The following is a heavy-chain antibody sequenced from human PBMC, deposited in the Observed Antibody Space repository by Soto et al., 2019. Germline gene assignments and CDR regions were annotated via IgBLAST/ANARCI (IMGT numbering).Heavy chain of an antibody. CDR1: GFTFSSYS. CDR2: ISSSSSYI. CDR3: HASPTHTIRTRIVGGP. D-gene: IGHD1-26*01. Sequence: EVQLVESGGGLVKPGGSLRLSCAASGFTFSSYSMNWVRQAPGKGLEWVSSISSSSSYIYYADSVKGRFTISRDNAKNSLYLQMNSLRAEDTAVYYCHASPTHTIRTRIVGGPWGQGTLVTVSS. V-gene: IGHV3-21*01. J-gene: IGHJ5*02.